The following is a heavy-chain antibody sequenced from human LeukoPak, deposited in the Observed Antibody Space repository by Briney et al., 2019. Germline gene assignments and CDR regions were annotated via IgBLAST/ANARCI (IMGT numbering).Heavy chain of an antibody. J-gene: IGHJ4*02. CDR3: ARGRYATTRGGAAAGFLDY. V-gene: IGHV4-34*01. CDR1: GGSFSGHY. CDR2: INDGGST. D-gene: IGHD6-13*01. Sequence: PSETLSLTCAVSGGSFSGHYWNWIRQPPGKGLEWIGEINDGGSTNYNPSLKSRVTISVDTSQNQFSLRLSSVTAADTAVYYCARGRYATTRGGAAAGFLDYWGQGTLVTVS.